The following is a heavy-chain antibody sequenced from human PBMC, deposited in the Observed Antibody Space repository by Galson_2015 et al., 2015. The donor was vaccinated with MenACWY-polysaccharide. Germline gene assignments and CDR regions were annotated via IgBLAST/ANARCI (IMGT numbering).Heavy chain of an antibody. J-gene: IGHJ4*02. V-gene: IGHV3-48*02. CDR3: AKSMTILDY. D-gene: IGHD4/OR15-4a*01. CDR1: GVIFSSHR. CDR2: ISSSSTSI. Sequence: SLRPACAADGVIFSSHRMNWVRQAPGRGLEWISYISSSSTSINYTHSVKARFTISRDNAKNSLYLQMNSLRDEDTAVYFCAKSMTILDYWGQGTLVIVFS.